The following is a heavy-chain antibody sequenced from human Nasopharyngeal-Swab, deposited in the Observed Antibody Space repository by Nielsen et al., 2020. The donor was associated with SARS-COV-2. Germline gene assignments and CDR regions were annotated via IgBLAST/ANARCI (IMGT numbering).Heavy chain of an antibody. D-gene: IGHD6-13*01. J-gene: IGHJ6*02. CDR3: AKSIAAAGTGYYYYGMDV. CDR2: ISGSGGST. V-gene: IGHV3-23*01. CDR1: GLTFSSYA. Sequence: GGSLRLSCAASGLTFSSYAMSWVRQAPGKGLEWVSAISGSGGSTYYADSVKGRFTISRDNSKNTLYLQMNSLRAEDTAVYYCAKSIAAAGTGYYYYGMDVWGQGTTVTVSS.